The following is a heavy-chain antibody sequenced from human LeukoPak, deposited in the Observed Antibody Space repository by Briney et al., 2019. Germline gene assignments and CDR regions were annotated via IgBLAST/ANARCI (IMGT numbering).Heavy chain of an antibody. CDR3: ARSYSSSYNWFDP. Sequence: SGTLSLTCAVSGGSISSSNWWSWVRQPPGKGLEWIGEIYHSGSTNYNPSLKSRVTISVDKSKNQFSLKLSSVTAADTAVYYCARSYSSSYNWFDPWGQGTLVTVSS. V-gene: IGHV4-4*02. J-gene: IGHJ5*02. D-gene: IGHD6-13*01. CDR1: GGSISSSNW. CDR2: IYHSGST.